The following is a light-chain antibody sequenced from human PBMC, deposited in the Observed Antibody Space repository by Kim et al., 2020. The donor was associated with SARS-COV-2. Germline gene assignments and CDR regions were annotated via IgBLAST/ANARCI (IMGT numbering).Light chain of an antibody. CDR3: QVWDTGTDHYV. CDR2: YDN. V-gene: IGLV3-21*04. CDR1: NIGGKS. J-gene: IGLJ1*01. Sequence: SYELTQPPSLSVAPGETARITCGGHNIGGKSVQWYQQKPGQAPRLVIYYDNGRPSGIPERFSGSNSGNTATLTLSRVEAGDAADYYCQVWDTGTDHYVFGAGTKVTVL.